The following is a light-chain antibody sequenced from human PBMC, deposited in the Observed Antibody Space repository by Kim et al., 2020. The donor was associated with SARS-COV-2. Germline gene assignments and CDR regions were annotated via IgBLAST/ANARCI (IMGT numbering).Light chain of an antibody. CDR3: QVWDTISDHPV. J-gene: IGLJ3*02. Sequence: SYELTQPPSVSVAPGKTAWITCGGNNIGSYNVHWYQQKPGLAPVLVIYYDTDRPSGIPERFSGSNSGNTATLTISRVAAGDEADYYCQVWDTISDHPVFGGGTQLNVL. CDR1: NIGSYN. CDR2: YDT. V-gene: IGLV3-21*04.